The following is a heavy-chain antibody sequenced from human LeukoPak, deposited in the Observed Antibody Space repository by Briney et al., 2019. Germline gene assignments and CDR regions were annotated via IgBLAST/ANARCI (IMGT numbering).Heavy chain of an antibody. V-gene: IGHV3-30-3*01. Sequence: GGSLRLSCAASGLTFSSYAMHCVCQSPGKGLEWVAVTSYDGSNKYYADSVKGRFTISRDNSKNTLYLQMNSLRAEDTAVYYCARECLVVPNWFDPWGQGTQVTVSS. J-gene: IGHJ5*02. CDR1: GLTFSSYA. CDR3: ARECLVVPNWFDP. CDR2: TSYDGSNK. D-gene: IGHD3-22*01.